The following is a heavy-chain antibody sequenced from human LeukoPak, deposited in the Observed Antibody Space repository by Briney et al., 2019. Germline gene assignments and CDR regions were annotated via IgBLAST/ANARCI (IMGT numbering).Heavy chain of an antibody. CDR1: GGSISSGSYY. Sequence: SSETLSLTCSVSGGSISSGSYYWSWIRQPAGKGLEWIGRIYSSGSTNYNPSLKSRVTISVDTSKNQFSLKLSSVTAADTAVYYCATTTIRLGYWGQGTLVTVSS. CDR3: ATTTIRLGY. CDR2: IYSSGST. V-gene: IGHV4-61*02. J-gene: IGHJ4*02. D-gene: IGHD1-26*01.